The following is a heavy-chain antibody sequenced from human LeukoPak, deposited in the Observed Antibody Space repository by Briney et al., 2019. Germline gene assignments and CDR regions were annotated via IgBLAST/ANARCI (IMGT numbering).Heavy chain of an antibody. CDR1: GFTFSSYA. D-gene: IGHD6-6*01. V-gene: IGHV3-23*01. J-gene: IGHJ4*02. CDR3: AKHSGSNHFDY. CDR2: ISGSGGST. Sequence: GGSLRLSCAAYGFTFSSYAMSWVRQAPGKGLEWVSAISGSGGSTYYADSVKGRFTISRDNSKNTLYLQMNSLRAEDTAIYYCAKHSGSNHFDYWGQGTLVTVSS.